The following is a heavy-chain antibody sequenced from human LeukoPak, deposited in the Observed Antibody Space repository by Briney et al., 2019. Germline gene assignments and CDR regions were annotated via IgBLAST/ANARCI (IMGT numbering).Heavy chain of an antibody. J-gene: IGHJ5*01. CDR3: AKGKYTGSWYYDS. CDR2: ISGGGDGT. CDR1: GFTFSSYG. V-gene: IGHV3-23*01. Sequence: GGSLRLSCAASGFTFSSYGMSWVRQAPGKGLEWVSAISGGGDGTYYADSVKGRFTISRDNSKNTLFLQMNSLRPDDMAVYYCAKGKYTGSWYYDSWGQGTLVSVSS. D-gene: IGHD6-13*01.